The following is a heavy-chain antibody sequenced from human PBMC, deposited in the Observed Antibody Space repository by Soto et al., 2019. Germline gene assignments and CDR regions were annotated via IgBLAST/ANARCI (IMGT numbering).Heavy chain of an antibody. D-gene: IGHD6-19*01. J-gene: IGHJ4*02. CDR3: AKEDTSSGSLDY. Sequence: GGSLRLSCAASGFPFGENAMSWVRQAPGKGLEWVSGISDSGATTYYADSVRGRFTISRDNSKNTLYLQMKSLRAEDSASYYCAKEDTSSGSLDYRGQGALVTVSS. CDR2: ISDSGATT. V-gene: IGHV3-23*01. CDR1: GFPFGENA.